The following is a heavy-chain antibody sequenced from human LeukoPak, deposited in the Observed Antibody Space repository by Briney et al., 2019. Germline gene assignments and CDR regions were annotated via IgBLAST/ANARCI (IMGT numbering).Heavy chain of an antibody. V-gene: IGHV1-46*01. CDR3: ARERGDNYDFWSGHPLPHDAFDV. Sequence: ASVKVSCKASGYTFTSYYMHWVRQAPGQGLEWMGIINPSGGSTSYAQKFQGRVTMTRDTSTSTVYMGLSSLRSEDTAVYYCARERGDNYDFWSGHPLPHDAFDVWGQGTLVTVSS. CDR2: INPSGGST. CDR1: GYTFTSYY. J-gene: IGHJ3*01. D-gene: IGHD3-3*01.